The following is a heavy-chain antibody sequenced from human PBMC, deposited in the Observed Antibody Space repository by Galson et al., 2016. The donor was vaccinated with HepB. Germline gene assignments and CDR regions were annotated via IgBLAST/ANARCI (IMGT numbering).Heavy chain of an antibody. Sequence: SETLSLTCAVSGGSISSSYWWSWVRQPPGKGLEWIGEIYHGGSNNYNPSLKSRVTILVDKSKNQFSLNLSSVTAADTAVYYCACSYYYYGMDVWGQGTTVTVSS. CDR3: ACSYYYYGMDV. V-gene: IGHV4-4*02. J-gene: IGHJ6*02. CDR1: GGSISSSYW. CDR2: IYHGGSN.